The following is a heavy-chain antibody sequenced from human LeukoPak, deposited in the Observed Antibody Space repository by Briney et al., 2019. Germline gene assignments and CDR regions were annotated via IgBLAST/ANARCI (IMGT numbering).Heavy chain of an antibody. CDR2: MYTSGST. CDR3: ARVFSTNYYDNRGWFDP. CDR1: GGSITSYY. V-gene: IGHV4-4*07. J-gene: IGHJ5*02. Sequence: SETLSLTCTVSGGSITSYYWSWIRQPAGKGLEWIGRMYTSGSTNYNPSLKSRVTMSVDTSKNQFSLKVSSVTAADTAVYYCARVFSTNYYDNRGWFDPWGQGTLVTVSS. D-gene: IGHD3-22*01.